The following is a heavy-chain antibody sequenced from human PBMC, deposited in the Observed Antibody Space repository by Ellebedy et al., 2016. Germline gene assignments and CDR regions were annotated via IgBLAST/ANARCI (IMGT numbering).Heavy chain of an antibody. Sequence: ASVKVSCXASGGTFSSYAISWVRQAPGQGLEWMGIINPSGGSTSYAQKFQGRVTMTRDTSTSTVYMELSSLRSEDTAVYYCARGPGYSNYPFYFDYWGQGTLVTVSS. V-gene: IGHV1-46*01. J-gene: IGHJ4*02. CDR2: INPSGGST. CDR1: GGTFSSYA. D-gene: IGHD4-11*01. CDR3: ARGPGYSNYPFYFDY.